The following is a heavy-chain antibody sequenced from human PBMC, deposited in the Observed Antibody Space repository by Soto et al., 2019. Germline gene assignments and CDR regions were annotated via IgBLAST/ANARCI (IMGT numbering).Heavy chain of an antibody. CDR1: GYGFTTYG. CDR2: ISAHNGNT. V-gene: IGHV1-18*01. CDR3: ARGRYGDY. Sequence: QIHLVQSGAEVKKPGASVKVSCKGSGYGFTTYGITWVRQALGQGLEWMAWISAHNGNTNYAQKLQGRVTVTRDTSTSTAYMELSSLRSDDTAVYYCARGRYGDYWGQGALVTVSS. D-gene: IGHD1-1*01. J-gene: IGHJ4*02.